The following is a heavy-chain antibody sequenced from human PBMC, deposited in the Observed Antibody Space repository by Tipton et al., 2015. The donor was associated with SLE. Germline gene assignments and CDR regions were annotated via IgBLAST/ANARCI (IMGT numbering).Heavy chain of an antibody. V-gene: IGHV4-39*07. CDR3: ARLSQSEHIVVRFDY. CDR2: IYYSGST. Sequence: TLSLTCTVSGGSISSSSYYWGWIRQPPGKGLEWIGSIYYSGSTYYNPSLKSRVTISVDPPKNQFSLKLSSVTAADTTVYYCARLSQSEHIVVRFDYWGQGTLVTVSS. J-gene: IGHJ4*02. D-gene: IGHD2-21*01. CDR1: GGSISSSSYY.